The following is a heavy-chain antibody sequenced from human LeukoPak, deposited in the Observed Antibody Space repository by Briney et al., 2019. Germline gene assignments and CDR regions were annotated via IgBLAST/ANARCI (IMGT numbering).Heavy chain of an antibody. D-gene: IGHD2-8*01. Sequence: PSETLSLTCTVSGGFISNYYWSWIRQPPGKRLEWIGYIYSSGRTHYSPSLKSRVTISIDTSKNRFSLNLTSVTAADTAVYYCSRENGAFSPFGYWGQGTLVTVLS. J-gene: IGHJ4*02. CDR1: GGFISNYY. CDR3: SRENGAFSPFGY. V-gene: IGHV4-59*12. CDR2: IYSSGRT.